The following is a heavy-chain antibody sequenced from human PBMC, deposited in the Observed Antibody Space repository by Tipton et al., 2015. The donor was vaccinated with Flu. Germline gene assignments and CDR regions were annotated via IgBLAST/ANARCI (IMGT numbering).Heavy chain of an antibody. CDR1: GHSISSGYY. V-gene: IGHV4-38-2*02. CDR3: AKTYFDSSDSPDRFDP. D-gene: IGHD3-22*01. Sequence: TLSLTCTVSGHSISSGYYWGWIRQPPGKGLEWIGSIYQSGTTYYNPSLKSRVTISVDTSRNQFSLKLSSVTAADTAVYYCAKTYFDSSDSPDRFDPWGQGRRVAVSS. CDR2: IYQSGTT. J-gene: IGHJ5*02.